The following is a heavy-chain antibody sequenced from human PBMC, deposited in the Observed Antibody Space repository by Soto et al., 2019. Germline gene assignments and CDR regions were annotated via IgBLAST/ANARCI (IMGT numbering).Heavy chain of an antibody. CDR3: ARGLITGSHYSGGWYYFDS. J-gene: IGHJ4*02. CDR2: INHSGSA. Sequence: QVQLQQSGAGLLKPSETLSLTCAVYGESFSGYIWTWIRQTPGKGLQWIGQINHSGSAYYNPSLXRRVPISVHTSXXXFXXELSSVTAADTAVYYCARGLITGSHYSGGWYYFDSWGQGTQVTVSS. CDR1: GESFSGYI. D-gene: IGHD6-19*01. V-gene: IGHV4-34*01.